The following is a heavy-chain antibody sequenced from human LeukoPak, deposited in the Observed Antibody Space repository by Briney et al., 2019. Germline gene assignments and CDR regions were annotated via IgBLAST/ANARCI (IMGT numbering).Heavy chain of an antibody. V-gene: IGHV4-39*07. D-gene: IGHD1-26*01. CDR1: GGSISSSGYY. Sequence: SETLSLTCTVSGGSISSSGYYWGWIRQPPGKGLEWIGSIYYSGSTYYNPSLKSRVTISVDTSKNQFSLKLSSVTAADTAVYYCARDRKWELLSPNAFDIWGQGTMVTVSS. CDR2: IYYSGST. CDR3: ARDRKWELLSPNAFDI. J-gene: IGHJ3*02.